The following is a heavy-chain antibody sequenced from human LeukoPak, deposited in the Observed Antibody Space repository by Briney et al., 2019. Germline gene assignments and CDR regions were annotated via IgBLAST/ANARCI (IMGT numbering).Heavy chain of an antibody. CDR1: GFTFSSYS. Sequence: PGGSLRLSCAASGFTFSSYSMNWVRQAPGKGLEWVSSIFSSSTYIYYTDSLKGRFTISRDNAKNSLYLQMNSLRADDTAVYYCARGVYEEDVNYWGQGTLVTVSS. J-gene: IGHJ4*02. D-gene: IGHD6-13*01. CDR3: ARGVYEEDVNY. V-gene: IGHV3-21*01. CDR2: IFSSSTYI.